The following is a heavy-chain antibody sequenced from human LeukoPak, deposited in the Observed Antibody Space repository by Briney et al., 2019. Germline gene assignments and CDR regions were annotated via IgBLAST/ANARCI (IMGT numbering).Heavy chain of an antibody. V-gene: IGHV1-69*13. CDR1: GGTFNTSA. CDR3: ARAYDFWSGYYTDYYYYMDV. Sequence: GASVKVSCKASGGTFNTSAISWVRQAPGQGLEWMGGIIPIFAIPDYAQKFQGRVTITADESTSTAYMELSSLKAEDTAVYYCARAYDFWSGYYTDYYYYMDVWGKGTTVTVSS. CDR2: IIPIFAIP. J-gene: IGHJ6*03. D-gene: IGHD3-3*01.